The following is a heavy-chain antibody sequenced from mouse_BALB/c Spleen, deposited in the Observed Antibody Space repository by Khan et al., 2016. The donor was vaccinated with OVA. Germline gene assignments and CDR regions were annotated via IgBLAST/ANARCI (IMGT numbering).Heavy chain of an antibody. D-gene: IGHD3-3*01. CDR2: INHKNGGT. CDR1: GYTFPEYN. Sequence: EVQLQQSGPELVKPGASVKISCKTSGYTFPEYNVHWVKQSLGKSLDWIGVINHKNGGTAYNQKFKGKATLTVDKYSRTAYMEFRSLTSEDSAVYYCARDAGRYWGQGTSVTVAS. CDR3: ARDAGRY. V-gene: IGHV1-18*01. J-gene: IGHJ4*01.